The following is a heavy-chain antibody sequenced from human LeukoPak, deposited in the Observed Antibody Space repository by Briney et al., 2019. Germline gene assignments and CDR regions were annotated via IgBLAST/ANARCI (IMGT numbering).Heavy chain of an antibody. V-gene: IGHV3-74*03. D-gene: IGHD6-6*01. CDR3: ATERRGTGRPDIDY. Sequence: GGSLRLSSVQPRFTFLVPWMHCVRQTPGKGLVWVSRISSDESSTTYADSVKGRFTISRDNAKNTLYLQMNNLRAEDKALYYYATERRGTGRPDIDYWGQGTLVIVSS. J-gene: IGHJ4*02. CDR1: RFTFLVPW. CDR2: ISSDESST.